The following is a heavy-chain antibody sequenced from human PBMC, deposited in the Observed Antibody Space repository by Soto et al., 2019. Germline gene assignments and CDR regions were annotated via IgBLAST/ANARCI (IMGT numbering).Heavy chain of an antibody. V-gene: IGHV4-39*01. D-gene: IGHD6-19*01. CDR1: GGSISSSSYY. CDR3: AMKWGIAVAGYYFDY. Sequence: QLQLQESGPGLVKPSETLSLTCTVSGGSISSSSYYWGWIRQPPGKGLEWIGSIYYSGSTYYNPSLKSRVTISVDTSKNQFSLKLSSVTAADTAVYYCAMKWGIAVAGYYFDYWGQGTLVTVSS. CDR2: IYYSGST. J-gene: IGHJ4*02.